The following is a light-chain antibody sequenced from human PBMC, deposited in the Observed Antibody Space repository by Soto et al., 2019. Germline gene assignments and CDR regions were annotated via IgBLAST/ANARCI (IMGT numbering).Light chain of an antibody. CDR3: QVWEATGDQVV. Sequence: SYELTQPPSVSVAPGETARISCGGSNVGSRSVHWYQQKPGQAPFLVIYYDSDRPSGIPERFSGSNSGNTATLIISRVEAGDEADYDCQVWEATGDQVVFGGGTKLTVL. J-gene: IGLJ2*01. V-gene: IGLV3-21*01. CDR1: NVGSRS. CDR2: YDS.